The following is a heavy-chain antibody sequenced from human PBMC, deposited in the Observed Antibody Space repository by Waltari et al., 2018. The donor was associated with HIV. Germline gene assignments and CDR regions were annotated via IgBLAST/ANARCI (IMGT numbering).Heavy chain of an antibody. CDR1: VIAFFTSSA. CDR2: ISYDTTNI. J-gene: IGHJ4*02. V-gene: IGHV3-30*18. CDR3: AKDRRQGFYYDSSGERPFDY. D-gene: IGHD3-22*01. Sequence: QVQLVESGGGGVQPGVSLRLSCAAAVIAFFTSSAMHWVRQTPGKGLEWVATISYDTTNIYYVESVRGRFTISRDNSKNTVYLQMNSLRGEDTAVYYCAKDRRQGFYYDSSGERPFDYWGQGTLVTVSS.